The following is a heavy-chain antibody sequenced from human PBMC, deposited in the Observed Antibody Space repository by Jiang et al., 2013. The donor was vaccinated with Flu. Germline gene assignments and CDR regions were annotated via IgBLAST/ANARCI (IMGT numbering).Heavy chain of an antibody. J-gene: IGHJ4*02. CDR2: IKSKTDGGTT. V-gene: IGHV3-15*01. D-gene: IGHD3-22*01. CDR3: TPHRLDYYDSSGYYY. Sequence: WVRPGVQGRGLEWVGRIKSKTDGGTTDYAAPVKGRFTISRDDSKNTLYLQMNSLKTEDTAVYYCTPHRLDYYDSSGYYYWGQGTLVTVSS.